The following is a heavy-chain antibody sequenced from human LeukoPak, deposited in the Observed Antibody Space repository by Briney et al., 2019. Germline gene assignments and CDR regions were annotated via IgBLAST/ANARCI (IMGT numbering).Heavy chain of an antibody. D-gene: IGHD2-15*01. J-gene: IGHJ4*02. CDR3: AREYCSGGSCYGY. CDR2: MNPNSGNT. CDR1: GGTFSSYA. V-gene: IGHV1-8*02. Sequence: ASVKVSCKASGGTFSSYAINWVRQATGQGLEWMGWMNPNSGNTGYAQKFQGRVTMTRNTSISTAYMELSSLRSEDTAVYYCAREYCSGGSCYGYWGQGTLVTVSS.